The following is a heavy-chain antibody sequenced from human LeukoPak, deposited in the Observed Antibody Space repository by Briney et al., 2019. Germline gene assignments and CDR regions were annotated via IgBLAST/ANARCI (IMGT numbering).Heavy chain of an antibody. Sequence: GGSLRLSCAASGFTFSSYGMHWVRQAPGKGLEWVAVISYDGSNKYYADSVKGRFTISRDNSKNTLYLQMNSLRAEDTAVYYCAKDPRAAATPVEYFQHWGQGTLVTVSS. D-gene: IGHD6-13*01. CDR1: GFTFSSYG. CDR2: ISYDGSNK. CDR3: AKDPRAAATPVEYFQH. J-gene: IGHJ1*01. V-gene: IGHV3-30*18.